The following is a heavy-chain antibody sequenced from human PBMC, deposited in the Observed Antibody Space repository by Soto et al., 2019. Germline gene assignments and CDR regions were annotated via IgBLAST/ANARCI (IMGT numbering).Heavy chain of an antibody. J-gene: IGHJ5*02. V-gene: IGHV4-31*03. CDR3: ATDRHNNFFHP. CDR1: GASMSSGGYY. CDR2: IYYSGST. D-gene: IGHD6-6*01. Sequence: QVQLQESGPGLVKPSQTLSLTCTVSGASMSSGGYYWTWIRQSPGKGLEWIGYIYYSGSTYYNPSLESRVAISLATSRGQFSLTLHSVTAADTAIYYCATDRHNNFFHPWGQGTLVTVSS.